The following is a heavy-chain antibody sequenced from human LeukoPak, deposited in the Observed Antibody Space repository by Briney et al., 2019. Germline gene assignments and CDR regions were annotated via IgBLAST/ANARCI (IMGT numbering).Heavy chain of an antibody. CDR2: ISSSSSFI. Sequence: PGGSLRLSCAASGFTFSSYSMNWVRQAPGEGLEWVSSISSSSSFIYYADSVKGRFTISRDSAKNSLYLQMNSLRAEDTAVYYCAREMAARAFAIWGQGTMVTVSS. CDR1: GFTFSSYS. V-gene: IGHV3-21*01. D-gene: IGHD5-24*01. J-gene: IGHJ3*02. CDR3: AREMAARAFAI.